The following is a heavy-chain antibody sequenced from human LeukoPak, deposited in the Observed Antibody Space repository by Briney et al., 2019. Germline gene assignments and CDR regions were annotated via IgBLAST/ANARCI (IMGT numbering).Heavy chain of an antibody. CDR2: INTNTGNP. Sequence: GASVKVSCKASGYTFTSYAMNWVRQAPGQGLEWMGWINTNTGNPTYAQGFTGRFVFSLDTSVSTAYLQISSIKAEDTAVYYCAKCGFEELCKFDYWGQGTLVTVSS. CDR1: GYTFTSYA. CDR3: AKCGFEELCKFDY. V-gene: IGHV7-4-1*02. J-gene: IGHJ4*02. D-gene: IGHD3-10*01.